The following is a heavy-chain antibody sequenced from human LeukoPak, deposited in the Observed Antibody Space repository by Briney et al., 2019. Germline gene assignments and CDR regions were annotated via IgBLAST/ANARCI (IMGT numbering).Heavy chain of an antibody. V-gene: IGHV3-23*01. CDR2: ISGSGGAT. Sequence: PGGSLRLSCAASGFSFSTYARSWVRQAPGKGLEWVSAISGSGGATYYADSVKGRFTISRDNSKNTLYLQLNSLRAEDTAVYYCAKYRGARGLQLYYFDYWGQGTLVTVSS. CDR3: AKYRGARGLQLYYFDY. CDR1: GFSFSTYA. D-gene: IGHD5-18*01. J-gene: IGHJ4*02.